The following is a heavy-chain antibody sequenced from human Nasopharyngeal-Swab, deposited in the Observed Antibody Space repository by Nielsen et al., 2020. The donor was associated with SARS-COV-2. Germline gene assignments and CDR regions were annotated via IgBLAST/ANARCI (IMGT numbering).Heavy chain of an antibody. CDR2: FFETGSA. D-gene: IGHD2-15*01. Sequence: SETLSLTCGVSGDSVSNYMWWTWVRQSPGGGLEWIGEFFETGSANYNPSLQSRVTMSIDRSNNRFSLDLTSMTAADTAIYYCAKAGLYSLDTWGQGILVTVSS. CDR1: GDSVSNYMW. CDR3: AKAGLYSLDT. J-gene: IGHJ4*02. V-gene: IGHV4-4*02.